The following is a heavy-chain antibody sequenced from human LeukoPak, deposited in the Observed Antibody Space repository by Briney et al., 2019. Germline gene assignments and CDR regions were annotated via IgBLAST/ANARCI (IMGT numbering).Heavy chain of an antibody. CDR1: GFTFTSFA. J-gene: IGHJ4*02. CDR2: VSTSGGST. D-gene: IGHD3-10*01. V-gene: IGHV3-23*01. CDR3: AKEYYYYGSGSYKSVTDY. Sequence: AGGSLRLSCAASGFTFTSFAMSRVRQAPGKGLEWVSAVSTSGGSTYYADSVKGRFTISRDNSKDTLYLQMNSLRADDTAVYYCAKEYYYYGSGSYKSVTDYWGQGTLVTVSS.